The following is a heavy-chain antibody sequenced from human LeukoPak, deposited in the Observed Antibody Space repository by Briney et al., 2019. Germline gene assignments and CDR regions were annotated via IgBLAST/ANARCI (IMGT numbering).Heavy chain of an antibody. J-gene: IGHJ4*02. Sequence: ASVKVSCKASGYTFTSYGISWVRQAPGQGLEWMGWISAYNGNTNYAQKLQGRVTMTTDTSTSTAYMELRSLRSDDTAVYYCARDRGRHEIYMIVVALDYWGQGTLVTVSS. CDR3: ARDRGRHEIYMIVVALDY. D-gene: IGHD3-22*01. CDR2: ISAYNGNT. CDR1: GYTFTSYG. V-gene: IGHV1-18*01.